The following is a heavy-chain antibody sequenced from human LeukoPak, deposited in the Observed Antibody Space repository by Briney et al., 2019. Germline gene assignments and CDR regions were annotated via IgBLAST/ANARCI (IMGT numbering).Heavy chain of an antibody. CDR2: IIPIFGTA. V-gene: IGHV1-69*13. D-gene: IGHD2-21*01. Sequence: SVKVSCKASGGTFSSYAISWVRQAPGQGLEWMGGIIPIFGTANYAQKFQGRVTITADESTSTAYMELSSLRSEDTAVCYCARGGDLAYCGGDCHGIFDYWGQGTLVTVSS. J-gene: IGHJ4*02. CDR3: ARGGDLAYCGGDCHGIFDY. CDR1: GGTFSSYA.